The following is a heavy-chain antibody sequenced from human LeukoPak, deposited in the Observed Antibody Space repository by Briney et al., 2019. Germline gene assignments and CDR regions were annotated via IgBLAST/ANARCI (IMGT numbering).Heavy chain of an antibody. CDR1: GGSISSGGYY. V-gene: IGHV4-31*03. J-gene: IGHJ6*02. D-gene: IGHD5-18*01. CDR3: ARAAMVSGHYYGMDV. CDR2: IYYSGST. Sequence: PSQTLSLTCTVSGGSISSGGYYWSWIRQHPGKGLEWIGYIYYSGSTYYNPSLESRVTISVDTSKNQFSLKLSSVTAADTAVYYCARAAMVSGHYYGMDVWGQGTTVTVSS.